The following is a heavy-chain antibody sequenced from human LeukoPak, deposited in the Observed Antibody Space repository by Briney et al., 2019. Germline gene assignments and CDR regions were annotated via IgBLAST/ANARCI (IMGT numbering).Heavy chain of an antibody. D-gene: IGHD2-21*02. Sequence: PWDTLSLTCSVCGYSISSRYLLGSIRPRPGKGLDWIGRTYHGGTTHSNPSLKSPHIISEDTSKNQFSMEVSSVTAADTAVYYCERRSGDWTYYFGYWGQGTLVTVSS. CDR2: TYHGGTT. CDR3: ERRSGDWTYYFGY. V-gene: IGHV4-38-2*02. J-gene: IGHJ4*02. CDR1: GYSISSRYL.